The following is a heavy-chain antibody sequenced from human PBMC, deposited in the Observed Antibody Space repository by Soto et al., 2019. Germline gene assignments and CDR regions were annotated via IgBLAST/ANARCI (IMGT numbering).Heavy chain of an antibody. CDR2: IYYSGST. CDR1: GGSIISGGYY. CDR3: ARDGGDSMVRGGVQYYYGMDV. V-gene: IGHV4-31*03. J-gene: IGHJ6*02. D-gene: IGHD3-10*01. Sequence: PSETLSLTCTVSGGSIISGGYYWSWIRQHPGKGLEWIGYIYYSGSTYYNPSLKSRVTISVDTSKNQFSLKLSSATAADTAVYYCARDGGDSMVRGGVQYYYGMDVWGQGTTVTVSS.